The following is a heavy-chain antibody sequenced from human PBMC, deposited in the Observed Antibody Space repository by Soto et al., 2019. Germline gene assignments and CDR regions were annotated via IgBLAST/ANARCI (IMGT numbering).Heavy chain of an antibody. CDR2: ISTTSSYK. Sequence: GGSLRLSCEASGFTLSNYIINWVRQAPGRGLEWVSSISTTSSYKYYADSVKGRFTISRDNAKNSVYLQMNSLRAEDTAVYYCARDPSPYDFWSGSKRPYGLDVWGQGTTVTVSS. J-gene: IGHJ6*02. CDR1: GFTLSNYI. V-gene: IGHV3-21*01. CDR3: ARDPSPYDFWSGSKRPYGLDV. D-gene: IGHD3-3*01.